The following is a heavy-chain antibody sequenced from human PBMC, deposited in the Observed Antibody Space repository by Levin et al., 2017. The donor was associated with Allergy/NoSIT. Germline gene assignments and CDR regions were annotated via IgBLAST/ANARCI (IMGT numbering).Heavy chain of an antibody. Sequence: CTVSGGSISSGGYYWSWIRQHPGKGLEWIGYIYYSGSTYYNPSLKSRVTISVDTSKNQFSLKLSSVTAADTAVYYCARVWVVPAAGGWFDPWGQGTLVTVSS. CDR1: GGSISSGGYY. CDR2: IYYSGST. CDR3: ARVWVVPAAGGWFDP. V-gene: IGHV4-31*03. J-gene: IGHJ5*02. D-gene: IGHD2-2*01.